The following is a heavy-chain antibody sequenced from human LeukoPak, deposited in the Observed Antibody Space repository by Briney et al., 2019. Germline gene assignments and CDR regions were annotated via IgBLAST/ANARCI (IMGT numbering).Heavy chain of an antibody. V-gene: IGHV3-48*01. CDR2: IGSTTTTV. CDR3: ARLCSSTSCEGY. J-gene: IGHJ4*02. CDR1: GFIFTDYW. D-gene: IGHD2-2*01. Sequence: GGSLRLSCAASGFIFTDYWMYWVRQAPGKGLEWVAHIGSTTTTVYYADSVKGRFTISRDNAKNSLYLQMNSLRAEDTAFYYCARLCSSTSCEGYWGQGTLVTVPS.